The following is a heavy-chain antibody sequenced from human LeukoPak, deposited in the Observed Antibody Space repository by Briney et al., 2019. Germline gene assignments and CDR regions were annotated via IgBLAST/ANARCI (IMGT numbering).Heavy chain of an antibody. J-gene: IGHJ4*02. CDR2: IYPGDSDT. CDR3: TRQGVYYSDSSAYYY. D-gene: IGHD3-22*01. Sequence: PGESLKISCKSSGYRFTNYWIGWVRQIPGKGLELMGSIYPGDSDTRYSPSFQGQVTISADKSITTAYLQWSSLKASDTAKYYCTRQGVYYSDSSAYYYWGQGTLVTVSS. V-gene: IGHV5-51*01. CDR1: GYRFTNYW.